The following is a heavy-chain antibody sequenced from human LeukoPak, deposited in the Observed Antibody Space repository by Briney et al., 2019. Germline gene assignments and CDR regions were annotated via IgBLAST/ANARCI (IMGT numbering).Heavy chain of an antibody. V-gene: IGHV3-74*01. CDR3: ARGYSGYYYFDY. CDR1: GFTFSSYW. J-gene: IGHJ4*02. CDR2: SRTDGSNT. D-gene: IGHD5-12*01. Sequence: GGSLRLSCAASGFTFSSYWMHWVRQAPGKGLVWVSRSRTDGSNTNYADSVKGRFTISRDNAKSTLYLQMNSLRAEDTAVYYCARGYSGYYYFDYWGQGTLVTVSS.